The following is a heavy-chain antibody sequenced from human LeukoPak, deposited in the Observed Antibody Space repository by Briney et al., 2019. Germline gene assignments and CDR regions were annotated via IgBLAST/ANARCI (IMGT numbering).Heavy chain of an antibody. CDR1: GYSFTSYA. Sequence: GASVKVSCKASGYSFTSYAMHWVRQAPGQRLEWMGWINAGNGNTKYSQKFQGRVTFTRDTSASTIYMELSSLRSEDTAVYYCARNYYYDSSGYPAFDYWGQGTLVTVSS. CDR3: ARNYYYDSSGYPAFDY. V-gene: IGHV1-3*01. CDR2: INAGNGNT. J-gene: IGHJ4*02. D-gene: IGHD3-22*01.